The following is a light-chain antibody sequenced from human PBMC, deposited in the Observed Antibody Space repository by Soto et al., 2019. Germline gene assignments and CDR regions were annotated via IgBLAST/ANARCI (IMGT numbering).Light chain of an antibody. Sequence: DIQMTQSPSSLSASVGDRVTITCRASQSISSYLNWYQQKPGKAPKLLIYAASSLQSGVPSRFSGSGSGTDFTLTISSLQPEDFATYYCQQSYSTPTTFGQGTKAEIK. CDR3: QQSYSTPTT. V-gene: IGKV1-39*01. CDR1: QSISSY. J-gene: IGKJ1*01. CDR2: AAS.